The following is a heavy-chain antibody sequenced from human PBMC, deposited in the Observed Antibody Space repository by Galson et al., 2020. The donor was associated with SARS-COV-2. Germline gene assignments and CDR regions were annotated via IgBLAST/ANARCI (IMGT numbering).Heavy chain of an antibody. CDR3: ARGQPQQLVPYSYYYYMDV. V-gene: IGHV1-2*06. CDR2: INPKSGRT. D-gene: IGHD6-13*01. J-gene: IGHJ6*03. CDR1: GYTFTGYS. Sequence: ASVKVSCKASGYTFTGYSLHWVRQAPGQGLEWMGRINPKSGRTSYAQNFQGRVTMTRDTSISTAYRELSRLTSDDTAVYYCARGQPQQLVPYSYYYYMDVWGKGTTVTIS.